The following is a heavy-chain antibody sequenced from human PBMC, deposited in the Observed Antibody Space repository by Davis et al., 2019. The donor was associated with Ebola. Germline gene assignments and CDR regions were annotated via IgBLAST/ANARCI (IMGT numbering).Heavy chain of an antibody. Sequence: MPSETLSLTCTVSGGPITDYYWTWIRQPPGKGLEWIGYIYNIRSTSYNPSLESRVTISMDTSKNQFSLRVKSVTAADTAVYYCARDDLGFDYWGQGTLVTVSS. V-gene: IGHV4-59*01. CDR1: GGPITDYY. D-gene: IGHD3-16*01. CDR2: IYNIRST. J-gene: IGHJ4*02. CDR3: ARDDLGFDY.